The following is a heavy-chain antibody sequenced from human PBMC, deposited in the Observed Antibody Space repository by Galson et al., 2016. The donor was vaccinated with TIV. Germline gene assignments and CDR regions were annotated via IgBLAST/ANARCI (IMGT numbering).Heavy chain of an antibody. D-gene: IGHD3-22*01. J-gene: IGHJ4*02. Sequence: SVKVSCKASANTFISYAITWVRQAPGQGLEWMGGIISIFRTTQYAQKFQGRVTIIADESMSIAYMELSSLRSDDTAVYYCARTDTLKNYYDSSGYYPFWGQGTLVTVSS. CDR2: IISIFRTT. CDR1: ANTFISYA. CDR3: ARTDTLKNYYDSSGYYPF. V-gene: IGHV1-69*13.